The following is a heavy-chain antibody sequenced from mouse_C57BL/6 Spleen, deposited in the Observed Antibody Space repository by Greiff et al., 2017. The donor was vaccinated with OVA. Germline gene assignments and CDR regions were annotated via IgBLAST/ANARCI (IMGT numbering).Heavy chain of an antibody. CDR2: FYPGSGSI. Sequence: QVQLKQSGAELVKPGASVKLSCKASGYTFTEYTIHWVKQRSGQGLEWIGWFYPGSGSIKYNEKFKDKATLNADKSSSTVYMELSRLTSEDSAVYFCARHEERLGRGYYAMDDWGQGTSVTVSS. V-gene: IGHV1-62-2*01. D-gene: IGHD4-1*01. J-gene: IGHJ4*01. CDR3: ARHEERLGRGYYAMDD. CDR1: GYTFTEYT.